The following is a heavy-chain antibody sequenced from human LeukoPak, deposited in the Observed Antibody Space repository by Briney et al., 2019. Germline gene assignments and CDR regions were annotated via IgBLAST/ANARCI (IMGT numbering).Heavy chain of an antibody. CDR2: TRNKANSYTT. Sequence: GGSLRLSCAAPGFTFSDHYMDWVRQAPGKGLEWVGRTRNKANSYTTEYAASVKGRFTISRDDSKNSVYLQMNSLKTEDTAVYYCARDDSGSYSLDYWGQGTLVTVSS. J-gene: IGHJ4*02. CDR1: GFTFSDHY. D-gene: IGHD1-26*01. V-gene: IGHV3-72*01. CDR3: ARDDSGSYSLDY.